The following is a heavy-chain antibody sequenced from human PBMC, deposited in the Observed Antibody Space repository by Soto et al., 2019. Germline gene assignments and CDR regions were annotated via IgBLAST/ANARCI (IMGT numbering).Heavy chain of an antibody. Sequence: ASVKVSCKASGYTFTGYYMHWVRQAPGQGLEWMVCINPNSGGTNYAQNFQGWVTMTRDTSISTAYMELSRLRYDDTAVYDCAADRKIVGTIGAFEFWGQGTQVNVSS. J-gene: IGHJ4*02. D-gene: IGHD1-26*01. CDR1: GYTFTGYY. CDR2: INPNSGGT. CDR3: AADRKIVGTIGAFEF. V-gene: IGHV1-2*04.